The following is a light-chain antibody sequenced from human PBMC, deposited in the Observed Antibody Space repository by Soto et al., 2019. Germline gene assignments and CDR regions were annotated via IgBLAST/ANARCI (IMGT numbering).Light chain of an antibody. CDR2: KAS. CDR3: QHYNSLSEA. J-gene: IGKJ1*01. CDR1: QTISSW. Sequence: DIQMTQSPSTLSGSVGDRVTITCRASQTISSWLAWYQQKPGKAPKLLIYKASTLKSGVPSRFSGSGSGTEFTLNISSLQPDDFATYYCQHYNSLSEAFVQGTKVELK. V-gene: IGKV1-5*03.